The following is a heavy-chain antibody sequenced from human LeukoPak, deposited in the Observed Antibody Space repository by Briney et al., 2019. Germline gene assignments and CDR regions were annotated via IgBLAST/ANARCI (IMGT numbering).Heavy chain of an antibody. CDR2: IGSSGTTI. CDR3: ARESAWGYSFDY. CDR1: GFTFSRYD. V-gene: IGHV3-48*03. D-gene: IGHD3-16*01. J-gene: IGHJ4*02. Sequence: PGGSLRLSCAASGFTFSRYDMNWVCQAPGKGLEWVSYIGSSGTTIYYTDSVKGRFTISRDNAKNSLYLQMNSLRAEDTAVYYCARESAWGYSFDYWGQGTLVTVSS.